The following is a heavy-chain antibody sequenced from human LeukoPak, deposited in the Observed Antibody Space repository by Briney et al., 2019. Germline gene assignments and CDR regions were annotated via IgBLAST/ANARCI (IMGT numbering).Heavy chain of an antibody. J-gene: IGHJ4*01. V-gene: IGHV3-48*01. CDR3: ARVSPYEAGH. D-gene: IGHD3-22*01. CDR2: ISTNSGTV. Sequence: GGSLRLSCVVSGLTFSSSSMNWVRQAQGKGLEWLSYISTNSGTVHYANSVKGRFTVSRDNARSSLFLQMDSIRVEDTGVYFCARVSPYEAGHWGHGTLVTVS. CDR1: GLTFSSSS.